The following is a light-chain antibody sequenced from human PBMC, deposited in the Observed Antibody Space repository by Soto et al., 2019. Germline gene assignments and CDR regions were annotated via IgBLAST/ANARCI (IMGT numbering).Light chain of an antibody. Sequence: DAVMTQSPLSLHVTLGQPASISCRSSQTLVAIDGNTYLSWLHQRPCPSPRRLFYRLSSRESGVPARFSGGGSGTDFTLKIRSVEAEDVGVYYCMKGSDWPGKLGQGTKV. CDR3: MKGSDWPGK. J-gene: IGKJ1*01. CDR2: RLS. V-gene: IGKV2-30*01. CDR1: QTLVAIDGNTY.